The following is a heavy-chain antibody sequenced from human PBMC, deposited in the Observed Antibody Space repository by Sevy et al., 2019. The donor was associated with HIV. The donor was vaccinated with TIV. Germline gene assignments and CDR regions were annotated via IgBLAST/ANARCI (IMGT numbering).Heavy chain of an antibody. CDR3: ARDGGDSIKWYPLY. V-gene: IGHV3-30-3*01. D-gene: IGHD6-13*01. Sequence: GGSLRLSCAASGFAFSSHAMHWVRQAPGKGLEWVATISYEGTETFYSASVGGRFTISRDNSKNMLYLQINSLRPEDTAVYYCARDGGDSIKWYPLYWGHGTLVTVSS. CDR2: ISYEGTET. CDR1: GFAFSSHA. J-gene: IGHJ4*01.